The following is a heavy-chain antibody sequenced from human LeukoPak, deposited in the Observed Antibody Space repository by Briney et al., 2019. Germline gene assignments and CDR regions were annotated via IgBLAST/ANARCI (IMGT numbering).Heavy chain of an antibody. V-gene: IGHV3-23*01. CDR3: VHCGGDCYPCCGMDA. D-gene: IGHD2-21*02. CDR1: GFTFTTYA. J-gene: IGHJ6*02. CDR2: ISGSSGST. Sequence: GGSLRLSCAASGFTFTTYAMSWVRQAPGKGLEWVSVISGSSGSTYYADSVKGRFIISRDNSKNTLYLQMNSLRAEDTAVYYCVHCGGDCYPCCGMDAWGHGTTVTVSS.